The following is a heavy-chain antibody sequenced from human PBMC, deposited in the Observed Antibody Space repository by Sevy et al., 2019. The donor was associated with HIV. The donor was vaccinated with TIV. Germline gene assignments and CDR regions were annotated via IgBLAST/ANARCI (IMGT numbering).Heavy chain of an antibody. CDR2: ISWDGGST. J-gene: IGHJ6*02. Sequence: GGSLRLSCAASGFTFDDYAMHWVRQAPGKGLEWVSLISWDGGSTYYADSVKDRFTISRDNSKNSLYLQMNSLRAEDTALYYCAKDMEITMVRGVTPTHYGMDVWGQGTTVTVSS. CDR1: GFTFDDYA. V-gene: IGHV3-43D*03. CDR3: AKDMEITMVRGVTPTHYGMDV. D-gene: IGHD3-10*01.